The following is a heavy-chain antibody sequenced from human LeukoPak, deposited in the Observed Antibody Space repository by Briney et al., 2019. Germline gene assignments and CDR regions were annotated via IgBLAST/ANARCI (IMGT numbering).Heavy chain of an antibody. Sequence: SETLSLTCTVSGGSISSSSYYWSWIRQPPGKGLEWIGYIYYSGSTNYNPSLKSRVTISVDTSKNQFSLKLSSVTAADTAVYYCARGILRYFDWLGGWFDPWGQGTLVTVSS. CDR2: IYYSGST. D-gene: IGHD3-9*01. J-gene: IGHJ5*02. CDR1: GGSISSSSYY. CDR3: ARGILRYFDWLGGWFDP. V-gene: IGHV4-61*05.